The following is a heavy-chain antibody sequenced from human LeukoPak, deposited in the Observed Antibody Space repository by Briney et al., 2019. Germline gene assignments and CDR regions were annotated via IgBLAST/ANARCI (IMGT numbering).Heavy chain of an antibody. V-gene: IGHV3-30*18. CDR2: ISYDGSNK. Sequence: GGSLRLSCAASGFTFSSYGMHWVRQAPGKGLEWVAVISYDGSNKYYADSVKGRFTISRDNSKNTLYLQMNSLRAEDTAVYYCAKDVAIAVAGTAGDYWGQGTLVTVSS. J-gene: IGHJ4*02. CDR1: GFTFSSYG. CDR3: AKDVAIAVAGTAGDY. D-gene: IGHD6-19*01.